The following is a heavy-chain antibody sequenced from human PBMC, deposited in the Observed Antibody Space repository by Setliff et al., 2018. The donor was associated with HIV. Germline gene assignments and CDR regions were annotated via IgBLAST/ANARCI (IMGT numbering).Heavy chain of an antibody. CDR2: IYYSGST. V-gene: IGHV4-39*01. Sequence: SETLSLTCTVSGGSIKSSSDYWGWIRQPPGKGREWIGTIYYSGSTYYNPSLKSRVTISVDTSKNQFSLKLSSVTAADTTVYYCARHSGLGGYYSPFYYWGPGTLVTVSS. CDR1: GGSIKSSSDY. J-gene: IGHJ4*02. CDR3: ARHSGLGGYYSPFYY. D-gene: IGHD3-22*01.